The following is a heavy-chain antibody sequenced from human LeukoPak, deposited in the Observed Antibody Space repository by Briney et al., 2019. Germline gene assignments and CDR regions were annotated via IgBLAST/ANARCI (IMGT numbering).Heavy chain of an antibody. CDR3: ARETSLLLWFGEINNWFDP. D-gene: IGHD3-10*01. CDR1: GGSFSGYY. Sequence: SETLSLTCAVYGGSFSGYYWSWIRQPPGKGLEWIGEINHSGSTNYNPSLKSRVTISVDTSKNQFSLELSSVTAADTAVYYCARETSLLLWFGEINNWFDPWGQGTLVTVSS. V-gene: IGHV4-34*01. CDR2: INHSGST. J-gene: IGHJ5*02.